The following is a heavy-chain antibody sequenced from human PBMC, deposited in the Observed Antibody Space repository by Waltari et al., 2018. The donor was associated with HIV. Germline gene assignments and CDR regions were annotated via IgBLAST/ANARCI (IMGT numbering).Heavy chain of an antibody. V-gene: IGHV3-23*01. CDR3: AKSQGSGTYYYGMDV. D-gene: IGHD3-10*01. CDR2: ISGSGGST. J-gene: IGHJ6*02. CDR1: GFTFSSYA. Sequence: VQLLECGGGLVQPGGSLRLSCAASGFTFSSYAMTWVRQAPGKGLEWVSAISGSGGSTYYADSVKGRFTISRDNSKNTLYLQMNSLRAEDTAVYYCAKSQGSGTYYYGMDVWGQGTTVTVSS.